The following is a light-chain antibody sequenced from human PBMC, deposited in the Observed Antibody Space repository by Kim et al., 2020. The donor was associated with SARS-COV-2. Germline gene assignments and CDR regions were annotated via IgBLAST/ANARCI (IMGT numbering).Light chain of an antibody. V-gene: IGKV4-1*01. CDR2: WAS. CDR1: QSVLDHSNNKNY. CDR3: QQYLSVPYT. Sequence: RATIKRKSSQSVLDHSNNKNYLAWHQQKPGQPPKLLIYWASTRESGVPDRFSGSGSGTDFTLTISSLQAEDVAVYYCQQYLSVPYTFGQGTKLEI. J-gene: IGKJ2*01.